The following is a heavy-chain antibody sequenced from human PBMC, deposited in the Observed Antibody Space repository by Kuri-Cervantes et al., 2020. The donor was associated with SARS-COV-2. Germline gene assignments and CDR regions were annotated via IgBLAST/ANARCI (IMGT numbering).Heavy chain of an antibody. J-gene: IGHJ4*02. D-gene: IGHD6-13*01. CDR1: GFTFSSYW. V-gene: IGHV3-7*01. CDR2: IKQDGSEK. CDR3: ARVRGGGRAAAGLGC. Sequence: GESLKISCAASGFTFSSYWMSWVRQAPGKGLEWVANIKQDGSEKYYVDSVKGRFTISRDNAKNSLYLQMNSLRAEDTAVYYCARVRGGGRAAAGLGCWGQGTLVTVSS.